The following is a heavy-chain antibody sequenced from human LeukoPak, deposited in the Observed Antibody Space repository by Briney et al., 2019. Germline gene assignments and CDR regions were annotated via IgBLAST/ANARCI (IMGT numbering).Heavy chain of an antibody. J-gene: IGHJ4*02. V-gene: IGHV4-61*01. D-gene: IGHD2-15*01. CDR3: ARIHRYCSGGACYVLDN. CDR1: GGSVSSGSYY. CDR2: IYYSGST. Sequence: SETLSLTCTVSGGSVSSGSYYWSWIRQPPGKGLEWIGYIYYSGSTNYNPSLKSRVTISVDTSKNQFSLKLSSVTAADTAVYYCARIHRYCSGGACYVLDNWGQGTLVAVSS.